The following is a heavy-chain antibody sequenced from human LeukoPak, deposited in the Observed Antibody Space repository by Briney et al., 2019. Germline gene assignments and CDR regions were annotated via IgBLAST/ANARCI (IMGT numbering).Heavy chain of an antibody. Sequence: SETLSLTCTISGSSITSVSHYWGWIRQPPGKGLEWIGDIYYTGSTYYSPSLRSRVTMSVHTSENQFSLRLNSVTAVDTAIYDCARRWGNIVGVTYEYWGQGTLVTVSS. CDR2: IYYTGST. D-gene: IGHD3-16*01. J-gene: IGHJ4*02. CDR3: ARRWGNIVGVTYEY. V-gene: IGHV4-39*01. CDR1: GSSITSVSHY.